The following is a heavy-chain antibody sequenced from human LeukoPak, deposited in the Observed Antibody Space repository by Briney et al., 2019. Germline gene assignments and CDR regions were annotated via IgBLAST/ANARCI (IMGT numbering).Heavy chain of an antibody. CDR2: IYYSGST. D-gene: IGHD6-19*01. CDR3: ARDRRSSIAVAGTYYYYMDV. J-gene: IGHJ6*03. CDR1: GGSISSYY. Sequence: SETLSLTCTVSGGSISSYYWSWIRQPPGKGLEWIGYIYYSGSTNYNPSLKSRVTISVDTSKNQFSLKLSSVTAADTAVYYCARDRRSSIAVAGTYYYYMDVWGQGTLVTVSS. V-gene: IGHV4-59*01.